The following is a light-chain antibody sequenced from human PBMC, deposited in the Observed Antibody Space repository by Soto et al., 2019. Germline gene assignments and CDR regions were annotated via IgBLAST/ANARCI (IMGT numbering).Light chain of an antibody. J-gene: IGLJ1*01. CDR3: SSYSISTAYL. Sequence: QSALTHPASVPGSPGQSITISCTGTSSDVGGYDYVSWYQLHPGKAPKLMVFEVSNRPSGVSYRFSGSKSGNTASLTISGLQAEDEADYFCSSYSISTAYLFGTGTKVTVL. CDR1: SSDVGGYDY. V-gene: IGLV2-14*01. CDR2: EVS.